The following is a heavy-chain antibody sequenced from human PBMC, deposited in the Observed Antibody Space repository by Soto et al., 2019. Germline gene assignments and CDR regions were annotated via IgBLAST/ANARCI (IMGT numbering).Heavy chain of an antibody. Sequence: GGSLRLSCAASGFTFSYYAMHWVRQAPGKGLEWVSFISYDGSNGYYADSMKGRFTISRDNSKNTLYLQMDSLRAEDTAVYYCARDSFGLDVWGQGTTVAVSS. CDR2: ISYDGSNG. CDR1: GFTFSYYA. V-gene: IGHV3-30-3*01. J-gene: IGHJ6*02. CDR3: ARDSFGLDV.